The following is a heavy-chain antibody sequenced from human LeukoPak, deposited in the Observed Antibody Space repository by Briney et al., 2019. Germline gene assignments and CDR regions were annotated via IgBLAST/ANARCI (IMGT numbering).Heavy chain of an antibody. Sequence: GESLKISCAASGFTFSSYAMSWVRQAPGKGLEWVSAISGSGGSTYYADSVKGRFTISRDNSKNTLYLQMNSLRAEDTAVYYCAKPHYYGSGSYYGYWGQGTLVTVSS. CDR2: ISGSGGST. CDR3: AKPHYYGSGSYYGY. J-gene: IGHJ4*02. CDR1: GFTFSSYA. V-gene: IGHV3-23*01. D-gene: IGHD3-10*01.